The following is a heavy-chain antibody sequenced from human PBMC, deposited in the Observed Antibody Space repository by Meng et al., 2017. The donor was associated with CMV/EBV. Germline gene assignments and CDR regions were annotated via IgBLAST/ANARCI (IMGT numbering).Heavy chain of an antibody. CDR2: IYYSGST. CDR3: ARDGSSSVYYYYGMDV. J-gene: IGHJ6*02. Sequence: SETLSLTCTVSGGSISSSSYYWGWIRQPPGKGLEWIGSIYYSGSTYYNPSLKSRVTISVDTSKNQFSLKLSSVTAAGTAVYYCARDGSSSVYYYYGMDVWGQGTTVTVSS. CDR1: GGSISSSSYY. V-gene: IGHV4-39*07. D-gene: IGHD6-6*01.